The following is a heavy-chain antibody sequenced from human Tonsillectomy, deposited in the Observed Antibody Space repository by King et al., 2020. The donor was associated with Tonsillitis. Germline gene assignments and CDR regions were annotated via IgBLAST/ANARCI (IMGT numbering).Heavy chain of an antibody. CDR3: AKDIFAGATLLGGFDY. D-gene: IGHD1-26*01. V-gene: IGHV3-9*01. J-gene: IGHJ4*02. CDR1: GFTFDDFA. Sequence: QLVQSGGGLVQPGRSLRLSCAASGFTFDDFAMHWVRQAPGKGLDGVSVINRNSGIIGYADSVMGRFTISRDNAKNSLYLQMNSLRAEDTALYYCAKDIFAGATLLGGFDYWGQGTLVAVSS. CDR2: INRNSGII.